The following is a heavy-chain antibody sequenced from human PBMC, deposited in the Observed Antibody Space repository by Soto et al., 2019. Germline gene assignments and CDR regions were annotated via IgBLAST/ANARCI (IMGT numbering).Heavy chain of an antibody. CDR2: INPSGGST. CDR3: GRVAYCSGGSCPSAATGWFDP. V-gene: IGHV1-46*01. CDR1: GYTFTSYY. J-gene: IGHJ5*02. Sequence: ASVKVSCKASGYTFTSYYMHWVRQAPGQGLEWMGIINPSGGSTSYAQKFQGRVTMTRDTSTSTVYMELSSLRSEDTAVYYCGRVAYCSGGSCPSAATGWFDPWGQGTLVTVSS. D-gene: IGHD2-15*01.